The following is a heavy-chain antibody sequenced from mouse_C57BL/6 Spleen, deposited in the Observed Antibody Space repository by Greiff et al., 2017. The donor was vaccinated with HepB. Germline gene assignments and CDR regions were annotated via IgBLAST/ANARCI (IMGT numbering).Heavy chain of an antibody. Sequence: VQLVESGAELVRPGASVTLSCKASGYTFTDYEMHWVKQTPVHGLEWIGAIDPETGGTAYNQKFKGKAILTADKSSSTAYMELRSLTSADSAVYYWTRDYYGSNWYFDVWGTGTTVTVSS. D-gene: IGHD1-1*01. J-gene: IGHJ1*03. CDR3: TRDYYGSNWYFDV. CDR1: GYTFTDYE. V-gene: IGHV1-15*01. CDR2: IDPETGGT.